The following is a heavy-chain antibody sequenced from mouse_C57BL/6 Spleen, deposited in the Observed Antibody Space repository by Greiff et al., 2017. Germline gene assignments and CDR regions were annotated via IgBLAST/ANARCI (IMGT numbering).Heavy chain of an antibody. J-gene: IGHJ4*01. V-gene: IGHV1-22*01. CDR2: INPNNGGT. Sequence: EVQLQQSGPELVKPGASVQMSCKASGYTFTDYNMHWVKQSHGKSLEWIGYINPNNGGTSYTQQFKGKATLTVNKSSSTAYMALRKLTSADSAVSDGESRGIYYGYDDAMAYWGQGTSVTVSS. CDR3: ESRGIYYGYDDAMAY. D-gene: IGHD2-2*01. CDR1: GYTFTDYN.